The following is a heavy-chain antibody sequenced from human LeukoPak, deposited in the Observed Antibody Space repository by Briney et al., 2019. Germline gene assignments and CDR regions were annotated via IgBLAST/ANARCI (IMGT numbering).Heavy chain of an antibody. V-gene: IGHV3-23*01. J-gene: IGHJ5*02. Sequence: GGSLRLSCAASGFTFSRYGMSWVRQAPGKGLEWVSAISATGGSTYYADSVRGRFTISRDNSKSTLYLQMNSLSAEDTAVYYCAKETIYYFGSGSYDWFDPWGQGTLVTVSS. D-gene: IGHD3-10*01. CDR3: AKETIYYFGSGSYDWFDP. CDR1: GFTFSRYG. CDR2: ISATGGST.